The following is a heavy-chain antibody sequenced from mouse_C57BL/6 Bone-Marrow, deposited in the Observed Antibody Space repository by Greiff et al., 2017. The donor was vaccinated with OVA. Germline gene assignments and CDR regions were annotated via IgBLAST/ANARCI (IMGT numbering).Heavy chain of an antibody. CDR2: IDPENGDT. CDR3: TTYGNFDD. CDR1: GFNIKDDY. Sequence: EVQVVESGAELVRPGASVKLSCTASGFNIKDDYMHWVKQRPEQGLEWIGWIDPENGDTEYASKFQGKATITADTSSNTAYLQLSSLTSENTAVYYCTTYGNFDDWGKGTTLTVSS. D-gene: IGHD1-1*02. J-gene: IGHJ2*01. V-gene: IGHV14-4*01.